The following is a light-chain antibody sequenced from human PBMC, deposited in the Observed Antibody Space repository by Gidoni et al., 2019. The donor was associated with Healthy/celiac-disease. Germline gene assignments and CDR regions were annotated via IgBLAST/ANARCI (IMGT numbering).Light chain of an antibody. CDR1: VLANKY. CDR3: NSAADNIYV. Sequence: SYELTQLSPVSVSPAQTARITCSGDVLANKYARWFQQKPGQPPVLVIYKGSEWPSGIPERFSGSSSETTVTLTISGAQVEDEADYYCNSAADNIYVFGTGTKVTVL. CDR2: KGS. J-gene: IGLJ1*01. V-gene: IGLV3-27*01.